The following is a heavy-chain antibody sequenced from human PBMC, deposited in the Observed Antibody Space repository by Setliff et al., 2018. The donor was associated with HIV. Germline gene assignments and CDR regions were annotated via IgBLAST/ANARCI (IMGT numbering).Heavy chain of an antibody. D-gene: IGHD6-13*01. CDR2: MNPNSGNT. CDR3: ARGSSYSSSWYVFRPQALNDAFDI. Sequence: GASAKVSCKASGYTFTSYDINWVRQATGQGLEWMGWMNPNSGNTGYAQKFQGRVTMTRNTSISTAYMELSSLRSEDTAVYYCARGSSYSSSWYVFRPQALNDAFDIWAQGTMVTVSS. CDR1: GYTFTSYD. J-gene: IGHJ3*02. V-gene: IGHV1-8*02.